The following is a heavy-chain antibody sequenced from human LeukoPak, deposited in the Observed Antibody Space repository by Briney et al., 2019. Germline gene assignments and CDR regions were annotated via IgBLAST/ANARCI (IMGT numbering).Heavy chain of an antibody. Sequence: GGSLRLSCAASGFTVSSNYMSWVRQAPGKGLEWVSVIYSGGSTYYADSVKGRFTISRDNSKNTLYLQMNSLRAEDTAVYYCARSPPHYGDYTFDCWGQGTLVTVSS. CDR1: GFTVSSNY. CDR2: IYSGGST. J-gene: IGHJ4*02. CDR3: ARSPPHYGDYTFDC. V-gene: IGHV3-53*01. D-gene: IGHD4-17*01.